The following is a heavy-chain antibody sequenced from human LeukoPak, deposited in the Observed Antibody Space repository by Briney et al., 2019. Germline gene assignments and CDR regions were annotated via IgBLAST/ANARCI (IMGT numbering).Heavy chain of an antibody. CDR3: VRLRRNSDTSGFYYYYDL. Sequence: GGSLRLFCLASGYTFSSYSINWVRQAPGKGLEWVSSISVRSNYIYYADSVRGRFRISLADARDSLYLQMNSLRAEDTAVYYCVRLRRNSDTSGFYYYYDLWGQGSMVTVSS. V-gene: IGHV3-21*01. CDR2: ISVRSNYI. D-gene: IGHD3-22*01. CDR1: GYTFSSYS. J-gene: IGHJ4*02.